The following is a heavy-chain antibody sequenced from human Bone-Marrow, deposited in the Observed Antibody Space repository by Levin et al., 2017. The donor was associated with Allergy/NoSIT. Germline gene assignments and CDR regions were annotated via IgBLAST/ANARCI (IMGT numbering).Heavy chain of an antibody. CDR3: AHGHYGSGPNWFDP. D-gene: IGHD3-10*01. J-gene: IGHJ5*02. Sequence: GSGPTLVKPTQTLTLTCTFSGFSLSTSGVGVGWIRQPPGKALEWLALIYWNDDKRYSPSLKSRLTITKDTSKNQVVLSMTNMDPVDTATYYCAHGHYGSGPNWFDPWGQGTLVTVSS. CDR2: IYWNDDK. V-gene: IGHV2-5*01. CDR1: GFSLSTSGVG.